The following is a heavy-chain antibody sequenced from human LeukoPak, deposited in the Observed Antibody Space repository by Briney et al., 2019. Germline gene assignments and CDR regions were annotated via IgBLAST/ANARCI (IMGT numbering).Heavy chain of an antibody. Sequence: GGSLRLSCAASGFTFSSTWMHWVRQVPGKGLVWVARITSDGSSTTYAESVKGRFTISRDNAKNTLYLEMDSLRAEDTAVYYCAKDRATPYKQQLATYDFDYWGQGTLVTVSS. V-gene: IGHV3-74*03. CDR2: ITSDGSST. D-gene: IGHD6-13*01. J-gene: IGHJ4*02. CDR1: GFTFSSTW. CDR3: AKDRATPYKQQLATYDFDY.